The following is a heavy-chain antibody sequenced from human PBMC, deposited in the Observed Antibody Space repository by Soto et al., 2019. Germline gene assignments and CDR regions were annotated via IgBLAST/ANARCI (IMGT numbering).Heavy chain of an antibody. D-gene: IGHD1-7*01. CDR3: AREANYPNWFDP. CDR2: ISSSSSYI. V-gene: IGHV3-21*01. CDR1: GFTFSSYS. J-gene: IGHJ5*02. Sequence: VQLVESGGGLVKPGGSLRLSCAASGFTFSSYSMNLVRQAPGNGLEWVSSISSSSSYIYYADSVKGRFTISSDNAKNSLSLQMNSLRAEDTAVYYCAREANYPNWFDPWGQGTLVTVSS.